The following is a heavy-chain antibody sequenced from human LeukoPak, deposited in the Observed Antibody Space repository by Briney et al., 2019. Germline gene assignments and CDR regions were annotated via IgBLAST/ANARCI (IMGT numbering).Heavy chain of an antibody. CDR3: ASPGRYCSSTSCYAKFDY. Sequence: SVKVSCKASGGTFSSYAISWVRQAPGQGLERMGGIIPIFGTANYAQKFQGRVTITADESTSTAYMELSSLRSEDTAVYYCASPGRYCSSTSCYAKFDYWGQGTLVTVSS. CDR1: GGTFSSYA. CDR2: IIPIFGTA. D-gene: IGHD2-2*01. V-gene: IGHV1-69*01. J-gene: IGHJ4*02.